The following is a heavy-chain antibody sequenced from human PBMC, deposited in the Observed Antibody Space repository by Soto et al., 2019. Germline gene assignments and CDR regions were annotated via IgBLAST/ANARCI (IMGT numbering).Heavy chain of an antibody. CDR1: GGTFSSYA. CDR3: ASPQQRRYYDSSGSKLTPLAFDI. J-gene: IGHJ3*02. CDR2: IIPIFGTA. D-gene: IGHD3-22*01. Sequence: QVQLVQSGAEVKKPGSSVKVSCKASGGTFSSYAISWVRQAPGQGLEWMGGIIPIFGTANYAQKFQGRVTITADESTSTAYMELSSLRSEDTAVYYCASPQQRRYYDSSGSKLTPLAFDIWGQGTMVTVSS. V-gene: IGHV1-69*01.